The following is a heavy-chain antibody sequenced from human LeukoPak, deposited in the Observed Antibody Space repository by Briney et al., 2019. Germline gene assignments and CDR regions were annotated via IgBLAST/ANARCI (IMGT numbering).Heavy chain of an antibody. CDR3: ASLDYFDSSDYGYY. J-gene: IGHJ4*02. CDR1: GFTFSSYA. D-gene: IGHD3-22*01. CDR2: LSGSGGST. Sequence: GGSVRHSCAASGFTFSSYAVSWVRQAPGKGLEWVSALSGSGGSTYYADSVKGRFTISRDNSKNTLYLQMNSLRAEDTALYYCASLDYFDSSDYGYYCGQGSLVTVSS. V-gene: IGHV3-23*01.